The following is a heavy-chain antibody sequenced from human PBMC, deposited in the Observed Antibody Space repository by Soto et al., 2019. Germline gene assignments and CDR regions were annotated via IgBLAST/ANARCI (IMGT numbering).Heavy chain of an antibody. CDR1: GYTLTELS. V-gene: IGHV1-24*01. CDR3: ARDRGSYDILTGQFDY. Sequence: ASVKVSCKVSGYTLTELSMHWVRQAPGKGLEWMGGFDPEDGETIYAQKFQGRVTMTADESTSTAYMELSSLRSEDTAVYYCARDRGSYDILTGQFDYWGQGTLVTVSS. D-gene: IGHD3-9*01. J-gene: IGHJ4*02. CDR2: FDPEDGET.